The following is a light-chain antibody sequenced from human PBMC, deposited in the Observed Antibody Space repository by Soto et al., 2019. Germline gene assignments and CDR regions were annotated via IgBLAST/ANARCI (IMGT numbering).Light chain of an antibody. CDR3: QQYGSSVT. V-gene: IGKV3-20*01. CDR1: QSISRTY. Sequence: DIVLTQSPGNLSLSPGERATLSCRVSQSISRTYLGWYQQKPGQVPRVLMTGASNRATGVPDRFSGSGSGTDFTLTISRLEPEDSASYYCQQYGSSVTFGPGTKVEIK. J-gene: IGKJ3*01. CDR2: GAS.